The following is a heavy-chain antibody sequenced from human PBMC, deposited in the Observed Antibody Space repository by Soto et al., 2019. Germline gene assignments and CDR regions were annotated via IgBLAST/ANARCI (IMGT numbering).Heavy chain of an antibody. D-gene: IGHD2-15*01. J-gene: IGHJ4*02. CDR1: GGSISSGDYY. CDR2: IYYSGST. CDR3: ERAEGRGSRFDY. Sequence: SETLSLTCTVSGGSISSGDYYWSWIRQPPGKGLEWIGYIYYSGSTYYNPSLKSRVTISVDTSKNQFSLKLSSVTAADTAVYYFERAEGRGSRFDYCGQGTLVPVSS. V-gene: IGHV4-30-4*02.